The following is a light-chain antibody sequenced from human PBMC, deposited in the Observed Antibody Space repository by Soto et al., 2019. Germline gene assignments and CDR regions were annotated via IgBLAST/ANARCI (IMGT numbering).Light chain of an antibody. CDR1: SSNIGSNY. CDR2: GNY. J-gene: IGLJ1*01. CDR3: KSYAGSNTYV. Sequence: QSVLTQPPSASGTPGQRVTISCSGSSSNIGSNYVYWYQQFPGTAPRLLIYGNYQRPSGVPDRFSGSKSGTSASLAISGLLSEDQADSFCKSYAGSNTYVFGSGTKVTVL. V-gene: IGLV1-47*02.